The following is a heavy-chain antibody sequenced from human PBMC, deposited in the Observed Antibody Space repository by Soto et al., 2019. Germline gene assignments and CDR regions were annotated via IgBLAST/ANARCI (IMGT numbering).Heavy chain of an antibody. J-gene: IGHJ4*02. D-gene: IGHD3-3*01. V-gene: IGHV1-18*01. CDR3: ARLSRGLDYDFWSGSDY. Sequence: ASVKVSCKASGYTFTSYGIGWVRQAPGQGLEWMGWISAYSGNTNYAQKLQGRVTMTTDTSTSTAYMELRSLRSDDTAVYYCARLSRGLDYDFWSGSDYWGQGTLVTVSS. CDR2: ISAYSGNT. CDR1: GYTFTSYG.